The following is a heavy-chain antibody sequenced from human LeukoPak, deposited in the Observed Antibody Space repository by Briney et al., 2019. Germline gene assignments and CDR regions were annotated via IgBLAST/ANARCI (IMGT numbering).Heavy chain of an antibody. D-gene: IGHD3-22*01. Sequence: GGSLRLSCAASGFTFSSYAMSWVRQAPGKGLEWVSAISGSGGSTYYADSVKGRFTISRDNSKNTLYLQMNSLRAEDTAVYYCAKPLSSGYYYAGGDFDYWGQGTLVTVSS. CDR2: ISGSGGST. CDR3: AKPLSSGYYYAGGDFDY. V-gene: IGHV3-23*01. CDR1: GFTFSSYA. J-gene: IGHJ4*02.